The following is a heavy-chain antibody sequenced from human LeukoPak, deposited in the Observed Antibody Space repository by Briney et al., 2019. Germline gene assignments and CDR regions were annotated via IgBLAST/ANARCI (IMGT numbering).Heavy chain of an antibody. D-gene: IGHD5-12*01. CDR3: AEMPGYSRPRDY. J-gene: IGHJ4*02. CDR1: GFTFSSYA. Sequence: GGSLRLSCAASGFTFSSYAMSWVRQAPGKGLEWVSAISGSSGSTYYADSVKGRFTISRDNSKNTLYLQMNSLRAEDTAVYYCAEMPGYSRPRDYWGQGTLVTVSS. CDR2: ISGSSGST. V-gene: IGHV3-23*01.